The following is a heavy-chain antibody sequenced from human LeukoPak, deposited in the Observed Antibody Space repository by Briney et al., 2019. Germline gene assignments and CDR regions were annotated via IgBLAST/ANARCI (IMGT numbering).Heavy chain of an antibody. D-gene: IGHD7-27*01. CDR1: GFTFSSYS. Sequence: PGGSLRLSCAASGFTFSSYSMNWVHPAPGKGLEWVSYISSSSSTMYYADSVKGRFTISRDNAKNSLYLQMNSLRAEDTAVYYCARDGTGDPSYALDYWGQGTLVTVSS. J-gene: IGHJ4*02. CDR2: ISSSSSTM. CDR3: ARDGTGDPSYALDY. V-gene: IGHV3-48*04.